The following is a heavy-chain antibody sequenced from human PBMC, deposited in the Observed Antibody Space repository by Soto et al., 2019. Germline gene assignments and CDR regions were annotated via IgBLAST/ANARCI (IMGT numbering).Heavy chain of an antibody. Sequence: VQLVESGGGVVQPGRSLRLSCAASGFTFSSYGMHWVRQAPGKGLEWVAVISYDGSNKYYADSVKGRFTISRENSKDTLYLQMNSLRAEDTAVYYCAKGQDSSGFVWFDPWGQGTLVTVAS. CDR1: GFTFSSYG. D-gene: IGHD3-22*01. J-gene: IGHJ5*02. V-gene: IGHV3-30*18. CDR3: AKGQDSSGFVWFDP. CDR2: ISYDGSNK.